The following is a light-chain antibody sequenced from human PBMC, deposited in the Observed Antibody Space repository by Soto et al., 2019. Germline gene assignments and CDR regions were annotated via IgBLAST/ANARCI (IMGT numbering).Light chain of an antibody. J-gene: IGKJ4*01. V-gene: IGKV1-13*02. CDR1: QGIGSA. CDR2: DAS. Sequence: AIQLTQSTSSLSASVGDRFSITCRASQGIGSALAWYQLKPGAAPALLIYDASTLESGVPSRFSGSRSGADFTLTISSLQPEDFATYYCQNFRSSAISFGGGTKVDI. CDR3: QNFRSSAIS.